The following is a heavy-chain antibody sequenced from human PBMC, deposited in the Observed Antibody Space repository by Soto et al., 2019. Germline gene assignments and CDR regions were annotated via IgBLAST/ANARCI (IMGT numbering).Heavy chain of an antibody. CDR3: ASDETIFGRDYYNGMNV. V-gene: IGHV1-18*01. J-gene: IGHJ6*04. CDR2: ISAYNGNT. D-gene: IGHD3-3*01. Sequence: ASVKVSCKASGYTFTSYGISWVRQAPGQGLEWMGWISAYNGNTNYAQKLQGRVTMTTDTSTSTAYMELRSLRSDDTAVYYCASDETIFGRDYYNGMNVWGEGTTVTVSS. CDR1: GYTFTSYG.